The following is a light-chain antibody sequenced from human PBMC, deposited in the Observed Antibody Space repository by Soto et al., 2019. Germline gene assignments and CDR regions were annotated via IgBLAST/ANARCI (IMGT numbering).Light chain of an antibody. J-gene: IGKJ5*01. CDR2: GAS. CDR3: QQYNNWPIT. Sequence: EIVMTQSPATVSLSPREIATLSFRASQSVSSNLAWYQQKPGQAPRLLIYGASTRATGIPDRFSGSGSGTEFTLTISSLQSEDFAVYYCQQYNNWPITFGQGTRLEIK. CDR1: QSVSSN. V-gene: IGKV3-15*01.